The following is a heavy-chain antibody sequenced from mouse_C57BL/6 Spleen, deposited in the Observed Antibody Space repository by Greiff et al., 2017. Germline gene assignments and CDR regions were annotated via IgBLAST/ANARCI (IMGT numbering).Heavy chain of an antibody. CDR1: GFTFSSYG. CDR2: ISSGGSYT. CDR3: ARNYGYDFDY. V-gene: IGHV5-6*01. Sequence: EVKLMESGGDLVKPGGSLKLSCAASGFTFSSYGMSWVRQTPDKRLEWVATISSGGSYTYYPDSVKGRFTISRDNAKNTLYLQMSSLKSEDTAMYYCARNYGYDFDYWGQGTTLTVSS. J-gene: IGHJ2*01. D-gene: IGHD2-2*01.